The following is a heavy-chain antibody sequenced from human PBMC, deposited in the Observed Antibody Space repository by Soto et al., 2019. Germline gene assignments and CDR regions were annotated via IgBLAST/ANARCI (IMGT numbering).Heavy chain of an antibody. V-gene: IGHV4-31*11. D-gene: IGHD3-10*01. CDR1: GGSINSGSYY. CDR2: INYSGST. J-gene: IGHJ4*02. CDR3: ARDRLMGQYFGS. Sequence: SETLSLTCAVTGGSINSGSYYWSWIRQHPGKGLEWIGNINYSGSTYYNPSLKSRVLMSVDASQNQFFLKLTSVTAADTAIYYCARDRLMGQYFGSWGQGTLVTVSS.